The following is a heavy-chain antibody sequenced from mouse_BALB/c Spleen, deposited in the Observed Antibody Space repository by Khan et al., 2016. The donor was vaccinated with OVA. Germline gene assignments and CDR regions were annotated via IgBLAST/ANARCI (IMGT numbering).Heavy chain of an antibody. Sequence: QVQLQQSGAELVKPGASVKLSCKTSGYTFTSYWIQWVKQRHGQGLGWIGEIFPGTGTTYYNENFKGKATLTIDTSSTTAYMQLSSLTSEDSAVYFCARGYFGNYEFAYWGQGTLVTVSA. V-gene: IGHV1S132*01. J-gene: IGHJ3*01. CDR1: GYTFTSYW. CDR2: IFPGTGTT. CDR3: ARGYFGNYEFAY. D-gene: IGHD2-1*01.